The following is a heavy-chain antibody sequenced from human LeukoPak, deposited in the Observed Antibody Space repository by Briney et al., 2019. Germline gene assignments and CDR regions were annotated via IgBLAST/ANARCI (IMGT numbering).Heavy chain of an antibody. CDR1: GYTFTSFY. D-gene: IGHD2-15*01. CDR3: ASGDVVVVAATLDY. J-gene: IGHJ4*02. Sequence: ASVKVSCKASGYTFTSFYMHWVRQAPGQGLEWMGWINPNSGGTNYAQKFQGRVTMTRDTSISTAYMELSRLRSDDTAVYYCASGDVVVVAATLDYWGQGTLVTVSS. CDR2: INPNSGGT. V-gene: IGHV1-2*02.